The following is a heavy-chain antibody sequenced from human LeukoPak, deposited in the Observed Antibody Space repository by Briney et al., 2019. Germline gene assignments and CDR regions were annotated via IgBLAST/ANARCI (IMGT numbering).Heavy chain of an antibody. CDR2: IYYSGST. D-gene: IGHD4-17*01. J-gene: IGHJ4*02. Sequence: SETLSLTCTVSGGSISSSSYYWGWIRQPPGKGLEWIGSIYYSGSTYYNPSLKSRVTISVDTSKNQFSLKLSSVTAADTAVHYCASLRRNYFDYWGQGTLVTVSS. V-gene: IGHV4-39*01. CDR3: ASLRRNYFDY. CDR1: GGSISSSSYY.